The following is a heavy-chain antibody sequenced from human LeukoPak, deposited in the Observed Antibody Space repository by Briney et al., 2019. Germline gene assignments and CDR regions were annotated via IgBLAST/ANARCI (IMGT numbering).Heavy chain of an antibody. CDR1: GFTFSGSA. J-gene: IGHJ4*02. CDR2: IRSKANSYAT. CDR3: TRSLSDYYGSGSYSAN. V-gene: IGHV3-73*01. D-gene: IGHD3-10*01. Sequence: GGSLRLSCAASGFTFSGSAMHWVRQASGKGLEWVGRIRSKANSYATAYAASVKGRFTISRDDSKNTAYLQMNSLKTEDTAVYYCTRSLSDYYGSGSYSANWGQGTPVTVSS.